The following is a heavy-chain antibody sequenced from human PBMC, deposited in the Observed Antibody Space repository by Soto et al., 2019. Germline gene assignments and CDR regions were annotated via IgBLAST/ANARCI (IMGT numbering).Heavy chain of an antibody. J-gene: IGHJ6*02. CDR2: ITGDGSGT. V-gene: IGHV3-74*01. D-gene: IGHD2-15*01. CDR3: ARGAYCSGGSCYLRFYYYYYYGMDV. CDR1: WGKCVDFG. Sequence: AGGSLRLWWAAAWGKCVDFGVSCVLKAPGKGLVWVSAITGDGSGTSYADFVKGRFTISRDDAKNTLFLQMNGLRAEDTAVYYCARGAYCSGGSCYLRFYYYYYYGMDVWGQGTTVTVSS.